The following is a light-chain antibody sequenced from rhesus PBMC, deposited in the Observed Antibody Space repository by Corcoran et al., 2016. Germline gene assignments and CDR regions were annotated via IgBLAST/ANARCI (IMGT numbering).Light chain of an antibody. Sequence: DIQMTQSPSSLSASVGDPVTITCRASQGISSWLAWYQQKPRKVPKLLIYKASSLPSGVPSRFSGSGSGTDFTLTISSLQSEYFATYYCQQYSSRPLTFGGGTKVELK. V-gene: IGKV1-22*01. J-gene: IGKJ4*01. CDR3: QQYSSRPLT. CDR1: QGISSW. CDR2: KAS.